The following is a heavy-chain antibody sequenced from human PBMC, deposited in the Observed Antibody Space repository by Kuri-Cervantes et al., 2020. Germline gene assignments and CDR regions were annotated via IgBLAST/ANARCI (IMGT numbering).Heavy chain of an antibody. CDR1: GFTFSNYG. D-gene: IGHD6-19*01. Sequence: GGSLRLSCAASGFTFSNYGMHWVRQAPGEGLEWVAVISYDGSKKDYVDSLKGRFTISRDNAKNSLYLQMNSLRAEDTALYYCAKDIWHSSGCYLGYGMDVWGQGTTVTVSS. V-gene: IGHV3-30*18. CDR2: ISYDGSKK. CDR3: AKDIWHSSGCYLGYGMDV. J-gene: IGHJ6*02.